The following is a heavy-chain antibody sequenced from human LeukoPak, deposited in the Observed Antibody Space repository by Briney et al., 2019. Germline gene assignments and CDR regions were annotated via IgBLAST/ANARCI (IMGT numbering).Heavy chain of an antibody. CDR2: IKEDGSEQ. Sequence: PGGSLRLSRTGSGFTFSSHWMSWVRQAPGRGLEWVANIKEDGSEQYYLDSMKGRFTISRDNAKNSVYLQMNSLRAEDTAVYYCTRIDIAVASAFILDAFGIWGQGTMVTVSS. CDR3: TRIDIAVASAFILDAFGI. D-gene: IGHD2-2*01. CDR1: GFTFSSHW. V-gene: IGHV3-7*01. J-gene: IGHJ3*02.